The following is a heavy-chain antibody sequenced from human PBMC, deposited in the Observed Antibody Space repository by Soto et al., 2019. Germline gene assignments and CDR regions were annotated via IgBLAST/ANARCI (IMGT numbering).Heavy chain of an antibody. CDR1: GDSVSSDSAS. CDR2: TYYRSKWYN. CDR3: VRTGSTDYYYGMHV. J-gene: IGHJ6*02. V-gene: IGHV6-1*01. D-gene: IGHD3-10*01. Sequence: PSQTISLTCAISGDSVSSDSASWNWFRQSPSRGLEWLGRTYYRSKWYNDYAVSVKSRITINPDTSKNQFSLQLNSVTPEDTAVYYCVRTGSTDYYYGMHVWGQGTTGTRSS.